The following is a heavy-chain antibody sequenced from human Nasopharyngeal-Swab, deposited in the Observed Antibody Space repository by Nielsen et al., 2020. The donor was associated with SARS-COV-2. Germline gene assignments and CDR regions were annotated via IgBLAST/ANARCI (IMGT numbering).Heavy chain of an antibody. D-gene: IGHD3-10*01. CDR2: FDPEDGET. V-gene: IGHV1-24*01. CDR1: GYTLTELS. J-gene: IGHJ4*02. Sequence: ASVKVSCKVSGYTLTELSMHWVRQAPGKGLEWMGGFDPEDGETIYAQKFQGRVTMTEDTSTDTAYMEMSSLKSEDTAVFYCARGPVDGSGSLHYWGQGTLVTVSS. CDR3: ARGPVDGSGSLHY.